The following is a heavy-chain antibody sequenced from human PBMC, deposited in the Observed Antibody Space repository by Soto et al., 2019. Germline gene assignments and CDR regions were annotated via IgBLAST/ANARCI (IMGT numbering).Heavy chain of an antibody. D-gene: IGHD3-3*01. J-gene: IGHJ5*02. CDR3: ARGHYDISSGYFFP. CDR1: GFTFSSYA. Sequence: GGSLRLSCAASGFTFSSYAMHWVRQAPGKGLEYVSAISSNGDNTYYANSVKGRFTISRDNSKNTLYLQMGSLRTEDMAVYYCARGHYDISSGYFFPWGQGALVTVSS. V-gene: IGHV3-64*01. CDR2: ISSNGDNT.